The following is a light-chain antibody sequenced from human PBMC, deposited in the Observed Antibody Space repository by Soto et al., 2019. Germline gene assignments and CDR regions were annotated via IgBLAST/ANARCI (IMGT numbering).Light chain of an antibody. CDR3: QSFDSSLSGVV. Sequence: QSVLTQPPSVSGAPGQRVTISCTGSSSNIGAGYDVNWYQKVPGTAPKLLLYGNTNRPSGVTDRFSGSKSGTSASLAITALESEDEADYHCQSFDSSLSGVVFGGGTKLTVL. CDR1: SSNIGAGYD. V-gene: IGLV1-40*01. CDR2: GNT. J-gene: IGLJ3*02.